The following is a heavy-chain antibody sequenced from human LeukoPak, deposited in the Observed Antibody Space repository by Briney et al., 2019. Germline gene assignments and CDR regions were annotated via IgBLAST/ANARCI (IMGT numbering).Heavy chain of an antibody. V-gene: IGHV1-18*01. Sequence: ASVKVSCKASGYTFTSYGISWVRQAPGQGLEWMGWISAYNGNTNYAQKLQSRVTMTTDTSTSTAYMELRSLRSDDTAVYYCARDLGSSWHWYSNYYFDYWGQGTLVTVSS. CDR1: GYTFTSYG. CDR3: ARDLGSSWHWYSNYYFDY. J-gene: IGHJ4*02. CDR2: ISAYNGNT. D-gene: IGHD6-13*01.